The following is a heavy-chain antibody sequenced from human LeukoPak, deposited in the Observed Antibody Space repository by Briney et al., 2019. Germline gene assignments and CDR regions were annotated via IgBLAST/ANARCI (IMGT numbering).Heavy chain of an antibody. J-gene: IGHJ4*02. CDR1: GFTFSSYA. V-gene: IGHV3-23*01. CDR2: ISASGGNT. D-gene: IGHD3-22*01. Sequence: GGSLRLSCAASGFTFSSYAMSWVRQAPGRGLEWVSSISASGGNTYYADSVKGRFTISRDYSESTLYLQMSSLRAEDTAIYYCAKDGDSSGYYPPDYWGQGTLVTVSS. CDR3: AKDGDSSGYYPPDY.